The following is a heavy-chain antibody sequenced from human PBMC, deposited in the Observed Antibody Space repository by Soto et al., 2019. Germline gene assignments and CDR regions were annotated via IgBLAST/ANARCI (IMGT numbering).Heavy chain of an antibody. CDR2: IYYSGST. Sequence: TLSLTCTFSDGSISSGGYYWRWIRQHPGKGLEWIGHIYYSGSTYYNPSLKSRVTISVDTSKNQFSLKLSSVTAADTAVYYCARNGYSSSWYHYWGQGTLVTVSS. CDR1: DGSISSGGYY. D-gene: IGHD6-13*01. V-gene: IGHV4-31*02. J-gene: IGHJ4*02. CDR3: ARNGYSSSWYHY.